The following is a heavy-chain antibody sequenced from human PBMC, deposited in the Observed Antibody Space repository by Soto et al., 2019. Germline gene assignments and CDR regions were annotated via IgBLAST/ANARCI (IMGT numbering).Heavy chain of an antibody. CDR2: ISAYSGHT. CDR1: GFTFTDYS. J-gene: IGHJ4*02. CDR3: ARVPPWGNSGSYYIQHYDS. V-gene: IGHV1-18*01. D-gene: IGHD3-10*01. Sequence: QVQLVQSGGEVKKPGASVKVSCQASGFTFTDYSISWVRQAPGHRLEWMGWISAYSGHTNYAQHLQGRVSMTTDTPTSTAYMELRSLTSNDTAVYYCARVPPWGNSGSYYIQHYDSWGQGTLVTVSS.